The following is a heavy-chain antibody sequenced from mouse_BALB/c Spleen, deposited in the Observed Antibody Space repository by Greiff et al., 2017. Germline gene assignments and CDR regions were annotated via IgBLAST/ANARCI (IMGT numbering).Heavy chain of an antibody. V-gene: IGHV1-5*01. CDR2: IYPGNSDT. CDR3: TRLHGNYYYYAMDY. CDR1: GYTFTSYW. Sequence: VQLKESGTVLARPGASVKMSCKASGYTFTSYWMHWVKQRPGQGLEWIGAIYPGNSDTSYNQKFKGKAKLTAVTSTSTAYMELSSLTNEDSAVYYCTRLHGNYYYYAMDYWGQGTSVTVSS. J-gene: IGHJ4*01. D-gene: IGHD2-1*01.